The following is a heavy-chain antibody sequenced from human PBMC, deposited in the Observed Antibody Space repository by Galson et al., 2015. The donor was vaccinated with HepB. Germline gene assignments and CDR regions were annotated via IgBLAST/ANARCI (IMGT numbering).Heavy chain of an antibody. Sequence: SLRLSCAASGFTFSNYAMSWVRQAPGKGLEWVSVVTGSGGSTYYADSVKGRFTISRDNSENALYLQMNSLRAEDTAIYYCAKESGRIAVAGPVQEDYYYYGMDVWGQGTTVTVSS. V-gene: IGHV3-23*01. CDR2: VTGSGGST. CDR1: GFTFSNYA. CDR3: AKESGRIAVAGPVQEDYYYYGMDV. D-gene: IGHD6-19*01. J-gene: IGHJ6*02.